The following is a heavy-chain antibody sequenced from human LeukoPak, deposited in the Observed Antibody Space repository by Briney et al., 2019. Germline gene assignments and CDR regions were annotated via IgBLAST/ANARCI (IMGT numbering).Heavy chain of an antibody. CDR2: IGTAGDT. J-gene: IGHJ4*02. V-gene: IGHV3-13*01. CDR1: GFTFSSYD. D-gene: IGHD6-19*01. CDR3: ARGTAVAGTFDY. Sequence: GGSLRLSCAASGFTFSSYDMHWVHQATGKGLEWVSAIGTAGDTYYPGSVKGRFTISRENAKNSLYLQMNSLRAGDTAVYYCARGTAVAGTFDYWGQGTLVTVSS.